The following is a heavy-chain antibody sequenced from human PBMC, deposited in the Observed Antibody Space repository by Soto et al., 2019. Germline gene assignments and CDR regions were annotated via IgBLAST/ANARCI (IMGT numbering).Heavy chain of an antibody. V-gene: IGHV4-59*01. CDR2: IYYSGST. D-gene: IGHD3-9*01. Sequence: SETLSLTCTVSGGSISSYYWSWIRQPPGKGLEWIGYIYYSGSTNYNPSLKSRVTISVDTSKNQFSLKLSSVTAADTAVYYCARGRPYDILTGYTPIFDYWGQGTLVTVSS. CDR1: GGSISSYY. J-gene: IGHJ4*02. CDR3: ARGRPYDILTGYTPIFDY.